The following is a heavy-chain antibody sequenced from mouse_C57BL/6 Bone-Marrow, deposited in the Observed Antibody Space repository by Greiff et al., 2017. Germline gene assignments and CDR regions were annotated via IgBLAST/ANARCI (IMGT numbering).Heavy chain of an antibody. V-gene: IGHV5-4*01. D-gene: IGHD1-1*01. CDR1: GFTFSSYA. J-gene: IGHJ1*03. CDR3: AREGPSYYGSSPWYLDV. Sequence: EVNVVESGGGLVKPGGSLTLSCAASGFTFSSYAMSWVRQTPEKRLEWVATISDGGSYTYYPDNVKGRFTISRDNAKNNLYLQMSQLKSEDTAMYYCAREGPSYYGSSPWYLDVWGTGATVTVSS. CDR2: ISDGGSYT.